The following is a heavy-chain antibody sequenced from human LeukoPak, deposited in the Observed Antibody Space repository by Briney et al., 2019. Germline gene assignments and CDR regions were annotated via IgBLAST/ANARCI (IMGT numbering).Heavy chain of an antibody. V-gene: IGHV1-3*01. J-gene: IGHJ6*04. CDR1: GYTFTGYV. CDR2: INPGSADT. Sequence: GASVKVSCKASGYTFTGYVMYWVRQAPGQRLEWMGWINPGSADTKYSEKFQGRITISRDTSASTAYMDLSSLRSEDTAVYYCAREFYYYASGTSCMDVWGKGTTVTVSS. D-gene: IGHD3-10*01. CDR3: AREFYYYASGTSCMDV.